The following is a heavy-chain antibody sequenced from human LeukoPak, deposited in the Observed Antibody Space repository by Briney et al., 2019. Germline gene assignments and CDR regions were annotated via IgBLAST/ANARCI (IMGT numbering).Heavy chain of an antibody. CDR3: ARDHVGPLFDY. J-gene: IGHJ4*02. CDR2: ISTSSSYI. CDR1: GFTFSSYS. V-gene: IGHV3-21*01. Sequence: GGSLRLSCAAYGFTFSSYSMNWVRQAPGKGLEWVSFISTSSSYIYYADPVKGRFTISRDNAKNSLYLQMNSLRAEDTAVYYCARDHVGPLFDYWGQGTLVTVSS. D-gene: IGHD1-26*01.